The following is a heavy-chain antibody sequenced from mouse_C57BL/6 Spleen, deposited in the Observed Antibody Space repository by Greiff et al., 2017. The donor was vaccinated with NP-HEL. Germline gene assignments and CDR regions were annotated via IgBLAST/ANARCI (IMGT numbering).Heavy chain of an antibody. CDR1: GSTFTSYW. V-gene: IGHV1-53*01. Sequence: QVQLQQPGTGLVQPGASVKLSCTASGSTFTSYWMHWVQQTPGQGLEWIGNITPSNGGSNSNEKFKSKATLTVDKSSSTAYMQISSLTAEDSAVYYCARGNYDYWFAYWGQGTLVTVSA. CDR3: ARGNYDYWFAY. D-gene: IGHD2-4*01. CDR2: ITPSNGGS. J-gene: IGHJ3*01.